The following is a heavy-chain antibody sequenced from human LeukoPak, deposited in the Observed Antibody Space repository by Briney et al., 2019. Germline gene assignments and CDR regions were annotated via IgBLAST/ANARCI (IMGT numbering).Heavy chain of an antibody. CDR3: ARHSRAGGWSRTNFDY. V-gene: IGHV4-34*01. J-gene: IGHJ4*02. D-gene: IGHD2-15*01. CDR1: GFTFLSYS. CDR2: INHSGST. Sequence: GSLRLSCAASGFTFLSYSMNWVRQPPGKGLEWIGEINHSGSTNYNPSLKSRVTISVDTSKNQFSLKLSSVTAADTAVYYCARHSRAGGWSRTNFDYWGQGTLVTVSS.